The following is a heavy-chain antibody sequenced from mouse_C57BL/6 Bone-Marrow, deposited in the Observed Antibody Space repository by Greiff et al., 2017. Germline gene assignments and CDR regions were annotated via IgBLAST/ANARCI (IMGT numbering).Heavy chain of an antibody. CDR3: ARDGNFSMDY. J-gene: IGHJ4*01. D-gene: IGHD2-1*01. CDR1: GFTFSDYY. V-gene: IGHV5-12*01. Sequence: VHLVESGGGLVQPGGSLKLSCAASGFTFSDYYMYWVRQTPEKRLEWVAYISNGGGSTYYPDTVKGRFTISRDNAKNTLYLQMSRLKSEDTAMYYCARDGNFSMDYWGQGTSVTVSS. CDR2: ISNGGGST.